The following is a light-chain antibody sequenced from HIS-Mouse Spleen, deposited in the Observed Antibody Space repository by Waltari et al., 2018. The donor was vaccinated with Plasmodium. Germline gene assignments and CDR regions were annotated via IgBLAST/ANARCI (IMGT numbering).Light chain of an antibody. CDR1: VLAKNT. J-gene: IGLJ3*02. Sequence: SYDLTQPSSVSVSPGQTARITSSGVVLAKNTARWFQQKPGQAPVLVIYKDSERPSGIPERFSGSSSGTTVTLTISGAQVEDEADYYCYSAADNNLVFGGGTKLTVL. V-gene: IGLV3-27*01. CDR3: YSAADNNLV. CDR2: KDS.